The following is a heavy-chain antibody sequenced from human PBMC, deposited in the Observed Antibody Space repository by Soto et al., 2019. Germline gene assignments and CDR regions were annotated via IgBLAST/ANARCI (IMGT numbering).Heavy chain of an antibody. CDR1: GGSLSGYY. J-gene: IGHJ4*02. Sequence: QVQLQQWGAGLLKPSETLSLNCAVTGGSLSGYYWSWIRQPPGKGLEWIGEVRDEGHTNYSPSLRVRVARSSATSNNQFSLRLNSVTAADTGVYYCARGQEGVVATHWDQGSLVTVSS. V-gene: IGHV4-34*01. CDR2: VRDEGHT. D-gene: IGHD5-12*01. CDR3: ARGQEGVVATH.